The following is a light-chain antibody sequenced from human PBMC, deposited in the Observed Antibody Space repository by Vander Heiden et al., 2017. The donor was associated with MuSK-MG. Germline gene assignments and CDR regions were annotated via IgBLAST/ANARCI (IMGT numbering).Light chain of an antibody. Sequence: EIVLTQSPGTLSLSPGERATLSCKTSQSVGSTYLAWYQQRPGHAPRLLLYRASSRATGVPDRFSGRGSGTDFTLTIVRLEPEDFAVYYCQQDDSSPLTFGQGTKLXLK. CDR1: QSVGSTY. CDR2: RAS. CDR3: QQDDSSPLT. V-gene: IGKV3-20*01. J-gene: IGKJ2*01.